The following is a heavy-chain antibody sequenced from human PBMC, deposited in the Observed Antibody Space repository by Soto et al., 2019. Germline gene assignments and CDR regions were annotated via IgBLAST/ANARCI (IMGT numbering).Heavy chain of an antibody. Sequence: QVQLQESGPGLVKPSETLSLTSTVSGDSLNNYYWTWVRQPPGKSLEWIGYIYYSGSTNYNPSLKSRVTISVDTSKNQFSLNLISVTAADTAVYYCARSSGWDFDYWGQGTLVTVSS. CDR2: IYYSGST. D-gene: IGHD6-19*01. V-gene: IGHV4-59*01. CDR1: GDSLNNYY. CDR3: ARSSGWDFDY. J-gene: IGHJ4*02.